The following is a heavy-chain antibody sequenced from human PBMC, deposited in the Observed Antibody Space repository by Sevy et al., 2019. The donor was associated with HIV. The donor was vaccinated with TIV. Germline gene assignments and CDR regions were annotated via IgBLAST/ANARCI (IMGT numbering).Heavy chain of an antibody. V-gene: IGHV3-48*03. CDR3: ARDLPPSATTLAHFDY. D-gene: IGHD4-4*01. J-gene: IGHJ4*02. CDR2: ISNSGTII. CDR1: GFTFSSYE. Sequence: GGSLRLSCAASGFTFSSYEMNWVCQAPGKGLEWVSYISNSGTIISYSDSVRGRFTISRDNARNSVYLQMNSLRAEDTAVYYCARDLPPSATTLAHFDYWGQGTLVTVSS.